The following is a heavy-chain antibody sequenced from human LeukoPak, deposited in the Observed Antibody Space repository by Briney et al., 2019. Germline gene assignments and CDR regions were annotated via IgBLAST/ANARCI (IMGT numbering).Heavy chain of an antibody. Sequence: GGSLRLSCAASGFTFSSYGMHWVRQAPGKGLEWVGRTRSKANSYTIEYAASVKGRFTISRDDSKNSLYLQMNSLKTEDTAVYYCARDRGSGYYYFDCWGQGTLVTASS. CDR2: TRSKANSYTI. D-gene: IGHD5-12*01. J-gene: IGHJ4*02. CDR3: ARDRGSGYYYFDC. CDR1: GFTFSSYG. V-gene: IGHV3-72*01.